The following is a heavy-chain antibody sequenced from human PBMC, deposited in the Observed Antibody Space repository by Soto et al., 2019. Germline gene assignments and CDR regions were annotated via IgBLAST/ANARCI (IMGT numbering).Heavy chain of an antibody. Sequence: AASVKVSCKASGYTFTGYYMHWVRQAPGQGLEWMGWINPNSGGTNYAQKFQGWVTMTRDTSISTAYMELSRLRSDDTAVYYCAREGYGYEAITDEDFDSWGQGTMVNVSS. CDR3: AREGYGYEAITDEDFDS. CDR2: INPNSGGT. CDR1: GYTFTGYY. J-gene: IGHJ3*02. V-gene: IGHV1-2*04. D-gene: IGHD3-3*01.